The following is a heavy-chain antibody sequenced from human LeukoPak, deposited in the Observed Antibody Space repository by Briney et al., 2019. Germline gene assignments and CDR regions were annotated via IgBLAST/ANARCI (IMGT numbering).Heavy chain of an antibody. CDR2: IYYSGST. CDR3: ARDGMRAVVGNFDY. V-gene: IGHV4-39*07. D-gene: IGHD6-19*01. J-gene: IGHJ4*02. CDR1: GGSISSSSYY. Sequence: SETLSLTCTVSGGSISSSSYYWGWIRQPPGKGLEWIGSIYYSGSTYYNPSLKSRVTISVDTSKNQFSLKLSSVTAADTAVYYCARDGMRAVVGNFDYWGQGTLVTVSS.